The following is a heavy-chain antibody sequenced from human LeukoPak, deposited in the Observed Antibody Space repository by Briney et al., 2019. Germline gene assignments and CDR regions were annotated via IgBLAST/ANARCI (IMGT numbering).Heavy chain of an antibody. D-gene: IGHD4-11*01. Sequence: ASVKVSSKASGYTLTDYYIHWVRQAPGQGLEWMGWINPNSGVTNYAQKFQGRVTLTRDTPISTAYMEVSRLRSDDTAVYYCARAHMTTVTLGDDWGQGSLVTVSS. CDR1: GYTLTDYY. J-gene: IGHJ4*02. V-gene: IGHV1-2*02. CDR3: ARAHMTTVTLGDD. CDR2: INPNSGVT.